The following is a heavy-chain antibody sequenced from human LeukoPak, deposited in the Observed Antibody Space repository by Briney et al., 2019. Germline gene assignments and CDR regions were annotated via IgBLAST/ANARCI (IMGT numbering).Heavy chain of an antibody. CDR1: GGSISSGGYY. V-gene: IGHV4-31*03. CDR2: IYYSGST. CDR3: ARGGGYCSSTSCRGPYYFDY. Sequence: PSETLSLTCTVSGGSISSGGYYWSWIRQHSGKGLEWIGYIYYSGSTYYNPSLKSRVTISVDTSKNQFSLKLSSVTAADTAVYYCARGGGYCSSTSCRGPYYFDYWGQGTLVTVSS. J-gene: IGHJ4*02. D-gene: IGHD2-2*01.